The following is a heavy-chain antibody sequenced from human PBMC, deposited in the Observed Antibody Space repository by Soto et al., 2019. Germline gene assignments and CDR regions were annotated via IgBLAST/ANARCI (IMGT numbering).Heavy chain of an antibody. CDR3: ARGTQVTPLVTQPNWSDP. D-gene: IGHD6-13*01. CDR1: GRSISSYY. J-gene: IGHJ5*02. V-gene: IGHV4-59*01. CDR2: IYYSGST. Sequence: AETLSLTCTVSGRSISSYYWSSIRQPPGKGLEWIGYIYYSGSTNYNPSLKSRVTISVDTSKNQFSLKLSSVTAADTAVYYCARGTQVTPLVTQPNWSDPWGQGTLVTVS.